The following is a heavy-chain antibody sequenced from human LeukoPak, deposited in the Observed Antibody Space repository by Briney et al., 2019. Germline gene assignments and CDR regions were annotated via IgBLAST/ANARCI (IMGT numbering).Heavy chain of an antibody. CDR3: AREEAYSSGYYFDY. Sequence: GGSLRLSCAASGFTVSSNYMSWVRQAPGKGLDWVSLIYSGGSTYYADSVKGRFTISRDNSKNTLYLQMNSLRAEDTAVYYCAREEAYSSGYYFDYWGLGTLVTVSS. J-gene: IGHJ4*02. CDR1: GFTVSSNY. CDR2: IYSGGST. V-gene: IGHV3-66*01. D-gene: IGHD5-18*01.